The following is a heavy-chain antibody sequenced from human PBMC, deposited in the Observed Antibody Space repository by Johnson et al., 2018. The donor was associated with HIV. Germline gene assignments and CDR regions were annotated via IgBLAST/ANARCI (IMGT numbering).Heavy chain of an antibody. V-gene: IGHV3-30-3*01. D-gene: IGHD3-22*01. CDR1: GFTFSSYA. CDR2: ISYDGSNK. J-gene: IGHJ3*02. CDR3: ARNYSDSSDAVDI. Sequence: QVQLVESGGGLVKPGGSLRLSCAASGFTFSSYAMHWVRQAPGKGLEWVAVISYDGSNKYYADSVKGRFTISRDNSKNTLYLQMNSLRAEDTAVYDCARNYSDSSDAVDIWGQGTMVTVSS.